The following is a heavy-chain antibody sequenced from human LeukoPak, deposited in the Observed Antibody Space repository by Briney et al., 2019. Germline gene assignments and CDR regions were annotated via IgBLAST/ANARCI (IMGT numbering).Heavy chain of an antibody. J-gene: IGHJ4*02. CDR3: ARDHGGDTAMVPALDY. CDR1: GYTFTSYY. Sequence: AXXKVSCEASGYTFTSYYMHWVRQAPGQGVEWMGIIKPSGGSTIYVQKLQGRVTMTRDTSTRTVYMELSSLRSEDTAVYYCARDHGGDTAMVPALDYWGQGTLVTVSS. D-gene: IGHD5-18*01. CDR2: IKPSGGST. V-gene: IGHV1-46*01.